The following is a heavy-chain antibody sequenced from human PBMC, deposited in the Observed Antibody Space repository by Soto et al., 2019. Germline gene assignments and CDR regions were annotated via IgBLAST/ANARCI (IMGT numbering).Heavy chain of an antibody. CDR2: ISPDGGST. D-gene: IGHD3-10*01. V-gene: IGHV1-46*01. CDR1: GYAFTDHY. CDR3: ARAPRGGVIIVKTPPKIAY. Sequence: ASVKVSCKASGYAFTDHYIHWVRQAPGQGLEWMGLISPDGGSTRYSQKFQARITMTRDTSTSTVYMELSSLRSEDTAVYYCARAPRGGVIIVKTPPKIAYGAQGPLVPVSS. J-gene: IGHJ4*02.